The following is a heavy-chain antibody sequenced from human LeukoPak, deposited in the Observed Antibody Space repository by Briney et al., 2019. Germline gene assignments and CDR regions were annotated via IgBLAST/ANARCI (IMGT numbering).Heavy chain of an antibody. CDR2: IKQDGSEK. V-gene: IGHV3-7*01. J-gene: IGHJ4*02. D-gene: IGHD4/OR15-4a*01. Sequence: GGSLRLSCAASGFAFSSYWMSWVRQAPGKGLEWVANIKQDGSEKYYVDSVKGRFTISRDNAKNSLYLQMNSLRAEDTAVYYCARDRYGDYFDYWGQGTLVTVSS. CDR3: ARDRYGDYFDY. CDR1: GFAFSSYW.